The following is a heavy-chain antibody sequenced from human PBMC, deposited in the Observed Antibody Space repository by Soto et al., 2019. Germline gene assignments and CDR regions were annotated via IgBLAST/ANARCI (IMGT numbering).Heavy chain of an antibody. J-gene: IGHJ4*02. D-gene: IGHD2-15*01. V-gene: IGHV3-11*06. CDR2: SSNSGTFS. CDR3: AREGATVVTVYYFDY. CDR1: GFTFSDYY. Sequence: GGSLRLSCEGSGFTFSDYYISWIRQAPGKGLEWISYSSNSGTFSRYADSVKGRFSISRDNTKNLLYLQMNSLRAEDTAVYYCAREGATVVTVYYFDYWGQGTLVTVSS.